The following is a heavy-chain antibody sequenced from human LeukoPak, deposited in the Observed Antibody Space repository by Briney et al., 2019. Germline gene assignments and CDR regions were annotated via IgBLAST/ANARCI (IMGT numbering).Heavy chain of an antibody. CDR1: GGSISSYY. Sequence: SETLSLTCTVSGGSISSYYWSWIRQPVGKGLEWIGRIYTRGNTNYNPSLKSRVSISVDTSKNQFSLNLTSVTAADTAMYYCATDGMVRGPDAWFDSWGQGTLVTVSS. V-gene: IGHV4-4*07. CDR2: IYTRGNT. CDR3: ATDGMVRGPDAWFDS. J-gene: IGHJ5*01. D-gene: IGHD3-10*01.